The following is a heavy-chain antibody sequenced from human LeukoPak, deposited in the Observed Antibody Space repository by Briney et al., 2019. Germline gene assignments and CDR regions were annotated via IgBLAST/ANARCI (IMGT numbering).Heavy chain of an antibody. CDR2: ISGSGRAT. CDR3: ARAGTEDSYSIYFDH. J-gene: IGHJ4*02. Sequence: GSLRLSCAASGITFNTYVMTWVRQAPGKGLGWVSLISGSGRATYYADSGMGRLTISTDHSTSTPYLQIISLRAEDTAIHFCARAGTEDSYSIYFDHWGQGTLVTVSS. CDR1: GITFNTYV. D-gene: IGHD5-24*01. V-gene: IGHV3-23*01.